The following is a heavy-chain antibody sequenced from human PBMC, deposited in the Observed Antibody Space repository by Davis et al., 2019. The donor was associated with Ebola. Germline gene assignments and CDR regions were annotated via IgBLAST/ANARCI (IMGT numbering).Heavy chain of an antibody. D-gene: IGHD4-23*01. CDR1: GFTFSNAW. CDR2: IYSGGST. V-gene: IGHV3-53*01. CDR3: ASQSPDYGGNRG. J-gene: IGHJ4*02. Sequence: GESLKISCAASGFTFSNAWMSWVCQAPGKGLEWVSVIYSGGSTYYADSVKGRFTISRDNSKNTLYLQMNSLRAEDTAVYYCASQSPDYGGNRGWGQGTLVTVSS.